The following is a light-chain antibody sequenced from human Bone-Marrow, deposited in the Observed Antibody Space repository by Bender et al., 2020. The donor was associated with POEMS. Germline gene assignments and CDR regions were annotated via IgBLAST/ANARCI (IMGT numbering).Light chain of an antibody. CDR1: SSDVGGYNF. CDR3: NAYTRSSTLV. Sequence: QSVLTQPPSVSGTPGQRVTISCTGTSSDVGGYNFVSWFQHSPGNAPKLMIYDVSHWPSGVSHRFLGSKSGNTASLTIPGLQADDEADYYCNAYTRSSTLVFGGGTKLTVL. V-gene: IGLV2-14*01. CDR2: DVS. J-gene: IGLJ3*02.